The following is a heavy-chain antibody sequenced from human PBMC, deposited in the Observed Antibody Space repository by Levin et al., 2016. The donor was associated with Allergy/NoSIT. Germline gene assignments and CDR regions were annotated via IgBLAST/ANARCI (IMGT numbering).Heavy chain of an antibody. V-gene: IGHV3-7*01. CDR2: IKQDGSEK. Sequence: WIRQPPGKGLEWVANIKQDGSEKYYVDSVKGRFTISRDNAKNSMYLQMNSLRAEDTAVYYCAGRRGASRYWGQGTLVTVSS. D-gene: IGHD3-10*01. CDR3: AGRRGASRY. J-gene: IGHJ4*02.